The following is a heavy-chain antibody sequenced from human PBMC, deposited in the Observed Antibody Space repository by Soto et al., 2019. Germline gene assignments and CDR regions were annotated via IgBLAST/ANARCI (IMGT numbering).Heavy chain of an antibody. CDR2: IRSKVNTYAT. D-gene: IGHD5-18*01. V-gene: IGHV3-73*02. CDR3: TRRRAWTAMDPLDY. J-gene: IGHJ4*02. CDR1: GFTFSDSA. Sequence: EVQLVESGGGLVQPGGSLKLSCAASGFTFSDSAMHWVRQASGKGLEWVGRIRSKVNTYATAYAASVKGRFTISRDDSMNTAYLQMNSLKTEDTAVYYCTRRRAWTAMDPLDYWGQGTLVTVSS.